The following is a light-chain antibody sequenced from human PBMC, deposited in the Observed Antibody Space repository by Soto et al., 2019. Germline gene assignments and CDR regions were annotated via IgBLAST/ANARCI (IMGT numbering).Light chain of an antibody. Sequence: TQMTQSPLSLSASVGEKIIITCRASRDVGSDVSWYQQKPGQAPKLVIYAASNLYTGVPSRFSGRISGTEFTLTSSSLQPEDFASYYCLQDYGDSWTFGQGTKVEIE. CDR1: RDVGSD. CDR3: LQDYGDSWT. V-gene: IGKV1-6*01. CDR2: AAS. J-gene: IGKJ1*01.